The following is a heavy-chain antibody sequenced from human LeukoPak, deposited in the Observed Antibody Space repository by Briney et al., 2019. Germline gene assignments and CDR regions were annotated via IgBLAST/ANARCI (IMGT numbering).Heavy chain of an antibody. CDR2: ISRGTYI. V-gene: IGHV3-21*05. CDR1: GFTFSSYA. J-gene: IGHJ4*02. D-gene: IGHD2-15*01. Sequence: GGSLRLSCAASGFTFSSYAMSRVRQAPGKGLEWISHISRGTYIAYADSVKGRFSISRDNAKNSLYLQMNSLRAEDTAVYYCTREQDREAAATVIGDSWGQGTLVTVSS. CDR3: TREQDREAAATVIGDS.